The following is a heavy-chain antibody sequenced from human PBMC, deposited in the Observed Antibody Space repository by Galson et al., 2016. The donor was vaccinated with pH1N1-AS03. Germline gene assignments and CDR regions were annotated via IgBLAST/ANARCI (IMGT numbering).Heavy chain of an antibody. CDR1: GYTFTNYW. V-gene: IGHV5-51*01. D-gene: IGHD3-3*01. CDR3: ARRLGFWCHFSPSHVYYFDY. Sequence: QSGAEVKKPGESLKISCKGSGYTFTNYWIGWVRQMPGKGLEWMGTIYPGDSDTRYSPSFQGQVSISADKSIDTAYLQWSSLKASDTAVYYGARRLGFWCHFSPSHVYYFDYWGQGTLLTVSS. J-gene: IGHJ4*02. CDR2: IYPGDSDT.